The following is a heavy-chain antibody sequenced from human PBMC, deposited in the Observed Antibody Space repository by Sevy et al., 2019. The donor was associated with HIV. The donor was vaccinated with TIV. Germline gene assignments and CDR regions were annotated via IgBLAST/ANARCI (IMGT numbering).Heavy chain of an antibody. Sequence: GGSLRLSCVASGFTFSDHYMEWVRQAPGKGLEWVGRTRNKADCYTTEYAASVKGRFTISRDESKNSLYVQMNSLKAGDTAVYYCATHAGIAAAGRVSDYWGQGTLVTVSS. D-gene: IGHD6-13*01. J-gene: IGHJ4*02. CDR2: TRNKADCYTT. CDR1: GFTFSDHY. V-gene: IGHV3-72*01. CDR3: ATHAGIAAAGRVSDY.